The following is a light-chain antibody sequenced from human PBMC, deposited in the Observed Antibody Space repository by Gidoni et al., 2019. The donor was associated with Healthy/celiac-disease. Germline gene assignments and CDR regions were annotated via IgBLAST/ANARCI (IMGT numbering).Light chain of an antibody. CDR3: QASDSSTASYV. J-gene: IGLJ1*01. CDR1: KLGDKY. V-gene: IGLV3-1*01. CDR2: QDS. Sequence: SYELTQPPSVSVSPGQTASITCSGDKLGDKYACWYQQKPGQSPVLVIYQDSKRPSGIPERFSGSNSGNTATLTISGTQAMDEADYYCQASDSSTASYVFGTGTKVTVL.